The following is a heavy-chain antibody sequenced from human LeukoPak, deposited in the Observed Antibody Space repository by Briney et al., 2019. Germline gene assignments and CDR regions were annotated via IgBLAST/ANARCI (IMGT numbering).Heavy chain of an antibody. J-gene: IGHJ4*02. V-gene: IGHV3-23*01. CDR3: AKDPGSGWYHSNYFDY. CDR1: GFTFSSYA. Sequence: PGGSLRLSCATSGFTFSSYAMSWVRQAPGKGLEWVSGIGASGGSTYYADSVKGRFTISRDNSKNTLYLQMNSLRAEDTAVYYCAKDPGSGWYHSNYFDYWGQGTLVTVSS. CDR2: IGASGGST. D-gene: IGHD6-19*01.